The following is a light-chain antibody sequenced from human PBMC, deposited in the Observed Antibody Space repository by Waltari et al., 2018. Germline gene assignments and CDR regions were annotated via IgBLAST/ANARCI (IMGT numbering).Light chain of an antibody. Sequence: EIVMTQSPATLSVSPGVRATLSCRASQTVSSNLAWYQQKPGQATRLLIYGASTRATGITARYSGSGSGTQFNLTTSCLQSEDIAVYYCQQYNDWPYTFGQGTQLEIK. J-gene: IGKJ2*01. CDR1: QTVSSN. CDR3: QQYNDWPYT. CDR2: GAS. V-gene: IGKV3-15*01.